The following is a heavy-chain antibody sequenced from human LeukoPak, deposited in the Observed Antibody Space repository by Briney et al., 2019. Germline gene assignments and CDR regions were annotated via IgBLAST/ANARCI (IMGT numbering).Heavy chain of an antibody. CDR1: GFTVSSNY. V-gene: IGHV3-53*01. D-gene: IGHD6-13*01. Sequence: GGSLRLSCAGSGFTVSSNYMTWVRQAPGKGLEWVSVIYSDGRTYYAASVKGRFTISRDNSKNTVYLQMNSLRAEDTALYYCALAGYRSSGLGVWGQGTLVTVSS. J-gene: IGHJ4*02. CDR3: ALAGYRSSGLGV. CDR2: IYSDGRT.